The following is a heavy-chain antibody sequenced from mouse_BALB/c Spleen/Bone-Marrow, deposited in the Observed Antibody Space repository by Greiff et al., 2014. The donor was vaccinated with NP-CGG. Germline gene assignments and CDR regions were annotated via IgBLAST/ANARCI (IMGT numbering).Heavy chain of an antibody. Sequence: EVQLQQSGAELVKPGASVKLSCTASGFNIKDTYMHWVKQRPEQGLEWIGRIDPANGNTKYDPKFQGKATITADTSSNTAYLQHSSLTSEDTAVYYCAIYYCGSGGFAYWGQGTLVTVSA. CDR3: AIYYCGSGGFAY. V-gene: IGHV14-3*02. D-gene: IGHD1-1*01. CDR2: IDPANGNT. J-gene: IGHJ3*01. CDR1: GFNIKDTY.